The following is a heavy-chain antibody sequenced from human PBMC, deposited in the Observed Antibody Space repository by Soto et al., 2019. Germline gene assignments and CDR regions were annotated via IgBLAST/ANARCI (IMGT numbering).Heavy chain of an antibody. CDR3: AIRGSNDDSSGYYYDAFDI. CDR2: INPNSGGT. J-gene: IGHJ3*02. CDR1: GYTFTGYY. Sequence: ASVKVSCKASGYTFTGYYMHWVRQAPGQGLEWMGWINPNSGGTNYAQKFQGWVTMTRDTSISTAYMELSRLRSDDTAVYYCAIRGSNDDSSGYYYDAFDIWGQGTMVTVSS. V-gene: IGHV1-2*04. D-gene: IGHD3-22*01.